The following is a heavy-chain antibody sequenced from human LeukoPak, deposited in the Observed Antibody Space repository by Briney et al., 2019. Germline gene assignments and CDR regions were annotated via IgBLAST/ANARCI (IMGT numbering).Heavy chain of an antibody. CDR2: ISSSGSTI. CDR3: ARDPPKITMVRGVS. D-gene: IGHD3-10*01. V-gene: IGHV3-11*04. J-gene: IGHJ5*02. CDR1: GFTFSDYY. Sequence: GGSLRLSCAASGFTFSDYYMSWIRQAPGEGLEWVSYISSSGSTIYYADSVKGRFTISRDNAKNSLYLQMNSLRAEDTAVYYCARDPPKITMVRGVSWGQGTLVTVSS.